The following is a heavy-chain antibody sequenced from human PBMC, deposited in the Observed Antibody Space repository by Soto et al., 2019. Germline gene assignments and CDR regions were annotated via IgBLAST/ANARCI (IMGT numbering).Heavy chain of an antibody. V-gene: IGHV4-39*01. CDR3: ARQQTSVVTPAYFDV. Sequence: SETLSLTCTVTGDSINSRSYYWGWIRQPPGKGLEWIGSIYYSGRTYNNPSLRSRGSMSIDTSKDQFSLKLKSVTAADTALYFCARQQTSVVTPAYFDVWGPGSLVTVSS. CDR1: GDSINSRSYY. J-gene: IGHJ4*02. CDR2: IYYSGRT. D-gene: IGHD2-21*02.